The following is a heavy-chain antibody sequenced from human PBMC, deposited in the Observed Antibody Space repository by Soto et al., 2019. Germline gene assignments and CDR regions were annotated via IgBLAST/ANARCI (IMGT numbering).Heavy chain of an antibody. V-gene: IGHV4-59*11. Sequence: KASETLSLTCTVSGGSISGHYWSWIRQPPGKGLQYIGYISYSGSTNYNPSLKSRVTISVDTSNNQFSLRLSSVTAADTAVYYCARDVGLQHDTGYYDFWSGKNNRFYPWGQGSLVTVSS. CDR2: ISYSGST. J-gene: IGHJ5*02. CDR3: ARDVGLQHDTGYYDFWSGKNNRFYP. CDR1: GGSISGHY. D-gene: IGHD3-3*01.